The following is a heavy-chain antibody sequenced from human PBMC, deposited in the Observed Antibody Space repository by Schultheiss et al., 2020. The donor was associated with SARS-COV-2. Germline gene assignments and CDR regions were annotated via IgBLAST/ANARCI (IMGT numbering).Heavy chain of an antibody. CDR3: ARVIRVGIVVVPAASGFDP. V-gene: IGHV4-59*12. Sequence: SETLSLTCTVSGGSISSYYWSWIRQPPGKGLEWIGYIYYSGSTNYNPSLKSRVTISVDTSKNQFSLKLSSVTAADTAVYYCARVIRVGIVVVPAASGFDPGGQETLVTVSS. D-gene: IGHD2-2*01. CDR2: IYYSGST. J-gene: IGHJ5*02. CDR1: GGSISSYY.